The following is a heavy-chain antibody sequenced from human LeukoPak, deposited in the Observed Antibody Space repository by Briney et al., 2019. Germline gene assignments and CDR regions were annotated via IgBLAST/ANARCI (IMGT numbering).Heavy chain of an antibody. CDR2: INPNSGGT. D-gene: IGHD3-22*01. CDR1: GYTFTGYY. Sequence: ASVKVSCKASGYTFTGYYKHWVRQAPGQGLEWMGRINPNSGGTNYAQKFQGRVTMTRDTSISTAYMELSRLRSDDTAVYYCVTYYYDSSGYPSDAFDIWGQGTMVTVSS. CDR3: VTYYYDSSGYPSDAFDI. V-gene: IGHV1-2*06. J-gene: IGHJ3*02.